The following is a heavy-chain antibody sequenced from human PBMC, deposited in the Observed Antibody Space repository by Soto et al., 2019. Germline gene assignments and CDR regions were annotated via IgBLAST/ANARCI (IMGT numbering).Heavy chain of an antibody. J-gene: IGHJ4*02. Sequence: ASVKVSCKASGYTFTSYAMHWVRQAPGQRLEWMGWINAGNGNTKYSQKFQGRVTITRDTSASTAYMELSSLRSEDTAVYYCAVPVSRSGYSYGTQFDYWGQGTLVTVSS. CDR2: INAGNGNT. V-gene: IGHV1-3*01. CDR3: AVPVSRSGYSYGTQFDY. CDR1: GYTFTSYA. D-gene: IGHD5-18*01.